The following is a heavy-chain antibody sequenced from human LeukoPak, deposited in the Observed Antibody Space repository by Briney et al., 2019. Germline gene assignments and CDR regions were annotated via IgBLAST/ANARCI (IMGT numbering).Heavy chain of an antibody. Sequence: PGGSLRLSCAASGFTFSSYALSWVRQAPGKGLEWVSAISGSGGSTYYADSVKGRFTISRDNSKNTLYLQMNSLRAEDTAVYYCAKACPTKMVYAICMVDYWGQGTLVTVSS. J-gene: IGHJ4*02. V-gene: IGHV3-23*01. CDR3: AKACPTKMVYAICMVDY. CDR2: ISGSGGST. CDR1: GFTFSSYA. D-gene: IGHD2-8*01.